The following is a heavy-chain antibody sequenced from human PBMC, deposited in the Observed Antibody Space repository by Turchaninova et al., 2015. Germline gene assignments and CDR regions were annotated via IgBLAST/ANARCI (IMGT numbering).Heavy chain of an antibody. CDR1: GFSLTTIGVG. CDR2: IYWDEDK. V-gene: IGHV2-5*05. Sequence: QITLKESGPTLVKPTQTLTLTCSFSGFSLTTIGVGVGWIRQPPGRTLECLEPIYWDEDKRYGPSLKSRLTITTDTSKNQVVLTMTNMDPVDTATYFCTRSVTAAPVLGAFDVWGQGTMVTVSS. J-gene: IGHJ3*01. D-gene: IGHD6-13*01. CDR3: TRSVTAAPVLGAFDV.